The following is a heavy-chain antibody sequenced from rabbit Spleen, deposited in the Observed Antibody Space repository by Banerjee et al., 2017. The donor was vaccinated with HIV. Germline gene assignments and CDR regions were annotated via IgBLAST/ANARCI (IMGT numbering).Heavy chain of an antibody. D-gene: IGHD4-1*01. CDR3: ARYDGDWGEDL. Sequence: QSLEESGGDLVKPGASLTLTCTASGFSFSAVHWIYWVRQAPGKGLEWIGCIGTGSGATGYASWAKGRFTISKTSSTTVTLQMTSLTAADTATYFCARYDGDWGEDLWGQGTLVTVS. J-gene: IGHJ3*01. CDR1: GFSFSAVHW. CDR2: IGTGSGAT. V-gene: IGHV1S40*01.